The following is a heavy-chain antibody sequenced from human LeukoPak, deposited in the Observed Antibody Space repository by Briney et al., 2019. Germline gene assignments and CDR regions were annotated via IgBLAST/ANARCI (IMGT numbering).Heavy chain of an antibody. CDR1: GYTFTGYY. V-gene: IGHV1-2*04. CDR2: INPNSGGT. D-gene: IGHD3-10*01. J-gene: IGHJ4*02. CDR3: ARESGSGSYYNL. Sequence: ASVKVSCKATGYTFTGYYMHWVRQAPGQGLEWMGWINPNSGGTNYAQKLQGWVTMTRDTSISTAYMELSRLRSDDTAVYYCARESGSGSYYNLWGQGTLVTVSS.